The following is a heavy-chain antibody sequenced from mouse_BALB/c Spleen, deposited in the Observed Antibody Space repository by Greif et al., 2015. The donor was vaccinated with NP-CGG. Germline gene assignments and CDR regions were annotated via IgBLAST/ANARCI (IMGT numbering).Heavy chain of an antibody. Sequence: EVKLVESGGGLVQPGGSLRLSCATSGFTFTDYYMSWVRQPPGKALGWLGFIRNKANGYTTEYSASVKDRFTISRDNSQSILYLQVNTLRAEDSATYYCAREYGNYFDYWGQGTTLTVSS. J-gene: IGHJ2*01. CDR3: AREYGNYFDY. CDR1: GFTFTDYY. V-gene: IGHV7-3*02. CDR2: IRNKANGYTT. D-gene: IGHD2-10*02.